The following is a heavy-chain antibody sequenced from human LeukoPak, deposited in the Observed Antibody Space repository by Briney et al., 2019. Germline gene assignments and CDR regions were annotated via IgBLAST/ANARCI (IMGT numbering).Heavy chain of an antibody. J-gene: IGHJ4*02. D-gene: IGHD3-3*01. CDR3: ARGPRITIFGVVN. V-gene: IGHV1-2*02. CDR1: GYTFTGYY. CDR2: INTNSGGT. Sequence: ASVKVSCKASGYTFTGYYMQWGRQAPGQGVEGLGWINTNSGGTNYAQKFQGRVTITRDTSISTAYMELSRLRSDDTAVYYCARGPRITIFGVVNWGQGTLVTVSS.